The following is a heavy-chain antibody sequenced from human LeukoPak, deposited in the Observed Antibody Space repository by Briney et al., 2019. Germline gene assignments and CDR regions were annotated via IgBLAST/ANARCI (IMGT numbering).Heavy chain of an antibody. J-gene: IGHJ6*04. CDR2: IYHSGST. Sequence: SGTLSLTCGVSGGSISSTNWWSWVRQAPGKGPEWIGEIYHSGSTRYNPSLKSRVTISVDKSKNQFSLKLSSVTAADTAVYYCARMKVVVDADYYSYGMDVWGKGTTVTVSS. CDR1: GGSISSTNW. V-gene: IGHV4-4*02. D-gene: IGHD2-15*01. CDR3: ARMKVVVDADYYSYGMDV.